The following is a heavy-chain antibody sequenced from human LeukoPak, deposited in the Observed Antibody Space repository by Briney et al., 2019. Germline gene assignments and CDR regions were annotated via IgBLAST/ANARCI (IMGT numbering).Heavy chain of an antibody. CDR1: EGTFSSYA. V-gene: IGHV1-69*05. Sequence: SVKVSCKASEGTFSSYAISWVRQAPGQGLEWMGGIIPIFGTANYAQKFQGRVTITTDESTSTAYMELSSLRSEDTAVYYCARLVGYCSSTSCLDFDYWGQGTLVTVSS. CDR2: IIPIFGTA. J-gene: IGHJ4*02. CDR3: ARLVGYCSSTSCLDFDY. D-gene: IGHD2-2*01.